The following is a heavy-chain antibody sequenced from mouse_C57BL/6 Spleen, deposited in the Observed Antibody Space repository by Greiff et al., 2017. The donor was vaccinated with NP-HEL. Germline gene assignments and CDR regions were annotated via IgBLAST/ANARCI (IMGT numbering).Heavy chain of an antibody. CDR1: GYTFTSYG. CDR3: ASPYYGNYYAMDY. D-gene: IGHD2-10*01. J-gene: IGHJ4*01. Sequence: LVESGAELARPGASVKLSCKASGYTFTSYGISWVKQRPGQGLEWIGEIYPRSGNTYYNEKFKGKATLTADKSSSTAYMELRSLTSEDSAVYFCASPYYGNYYAMDYWGQGTSVTVSS. CDR2: IYPRSGNT. V-gene: IGHV1-81*01.